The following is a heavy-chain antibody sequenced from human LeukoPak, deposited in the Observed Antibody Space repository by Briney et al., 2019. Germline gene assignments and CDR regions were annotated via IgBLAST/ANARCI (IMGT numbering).Heavy chain of an antibody. Sequence: ASVTVSCTASGYSFTSYGFNWGRHAPRPGLGLEGCVGTYNGNTHYAQKLQGRVTMTTDTSTSTAYMELRSLRSDDTAVYFCARDSGGFYSGSSKADYWGQGTLVTVSS. V-gene: IGHV1-18*01. D-gene: IGHD1-26*01. CDR3: ARDSGGFYSGSSKADY. CDR2: VGTYNGNT. J-gene: IGHJ4*02. CDR1: GYSFTSYG.